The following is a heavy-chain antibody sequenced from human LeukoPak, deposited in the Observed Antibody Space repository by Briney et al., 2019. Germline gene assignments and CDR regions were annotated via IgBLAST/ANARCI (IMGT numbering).Heavy chain of an antibody. CDR1: GDSITGYY. V-gene: IGHV4-59*01. CDR3: ARETSQKGAHYMDV. J-gene: IGHJ6*03. D-gene: IGHD3-16*01. Sequence: SETLSLTCSVSGDSITGYYWSWIRQPPGKGLEWIGYIYYSGSTNYNPSLKSRVTISVDTSKKQFSLKLTSVTVADTAVYYCARETSQKGAHYMDVWGKGTTVTISS. CDR2: IYYSGST.